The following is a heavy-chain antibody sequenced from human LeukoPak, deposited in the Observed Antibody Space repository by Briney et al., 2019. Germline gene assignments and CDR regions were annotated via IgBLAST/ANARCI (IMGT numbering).Heavy chain of an antibody. CDR1: GYTFTGYY. CDR2: INPNSVGT. D-gene: IGHD1-26*01. CDR3: ARVPPSIVGAIDY. Sequence: ASVKVSCKASGYTFTGYYMHWVRQAPGQGLEWMGWINPNSVGTNYAQKFQGRVTMTRDTSISTAYMELSRLRSDDTAVYYCARVPPSIVGAIDYWGQGTLVTVSS. J-gene: IGHJ4*02. V-gene: IGHV1-2*02.